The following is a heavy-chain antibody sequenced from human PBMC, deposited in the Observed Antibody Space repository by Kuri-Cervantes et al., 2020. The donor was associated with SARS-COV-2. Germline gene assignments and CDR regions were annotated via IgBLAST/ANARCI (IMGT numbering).Heavy chain of an antibody. CDR3: ARGGPTSYSNYYYYGMDV. V-gene: IGHV3-30-3*01. CDR1: GFTFSSYA. Sequence: GESLKISCAASGFTFSSYAMHWVRQAPGKGLEWVAVISYDGSNKYYADSVKGRFTISRDNSKNTLYLQMNSLGAEDTAVYYCARGGPTSYSNYYYYGMDVWGQGTTVTVSS. D-gene: IGHD4-11*01. CDR2: ISYDGSNK. J-gene: IGHJ6*02.